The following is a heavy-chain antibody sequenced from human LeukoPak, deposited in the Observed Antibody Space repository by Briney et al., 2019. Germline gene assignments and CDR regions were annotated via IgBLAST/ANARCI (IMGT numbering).Heavy chain of an antibody. CDR2: ISGSGGST. CDR3: AKDGGRYISGLGDY. J-gene: IGHJ4*02. D-gene: IGHD6-19*01. CDR1: GLTFSSYA. Sequence: PGGSLRLSCAASGLTFSSYAMSWVRQAPGKGLEWVSAISGSGGSTYYADSVKGRFTISRDNSKNTLYLQMNSLRAEDTAVYYCAKDGGRYISGLGDYWGQGTLVTVSS. V-gene: IGHV3-23*01.